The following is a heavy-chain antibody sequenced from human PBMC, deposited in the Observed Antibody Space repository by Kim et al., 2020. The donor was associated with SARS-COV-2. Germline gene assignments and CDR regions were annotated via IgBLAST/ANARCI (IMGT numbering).Heavy chain of an antibody. CDR1: GGSISSSSYY. CDR2: IYYSGST. D-gene: IGHD5-18*01. CDR3: ARHGFGYSYGWNFDY. V-gene: IGHV4-39*01. Sequence: SETLSLTCTVSGGSISSSSYYWGWIRQPPGKGLEWIGSIYYSGSTYYNPSLKSRVTISVDTSKNQFSLKLSSVTAADTAVYYCARHGFGYSYGWNFDYWDQGTLVTVSS. J-gene: IGHJ4*02.